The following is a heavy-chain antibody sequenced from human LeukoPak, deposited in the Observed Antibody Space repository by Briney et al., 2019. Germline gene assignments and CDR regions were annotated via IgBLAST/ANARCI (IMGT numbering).Heavy chain of an antibody. CDR2: IIPIFGTA. V-gene: IGHV1-69*13. D-gene: IGHD6-19*01. CDR1: GYTFTSYY. CDR3: ARTVYSSGWYLRETYYYGMDV. Sequence: SVKVSCKASGYTFTSYYMHWVRQAPGQGLEWMGGIIPIFGTANYAQKFQGRVTITADESTSTAYMELSSLRSEDTAVYYCARTVYSSGWYLRETYYYGMDVWGQGTRSPSP. J-gene: IGHJ6*02.